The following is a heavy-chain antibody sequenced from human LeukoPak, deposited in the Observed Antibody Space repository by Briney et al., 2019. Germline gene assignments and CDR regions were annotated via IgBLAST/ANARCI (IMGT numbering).Heavy chain of an antibody. CDR2: ISSSSSYI. Sequence: GGSLRLSCAASGFTFSSYSMNWVRQAPGKGLEWVSSISSSSSYIYYADSVKGRFTISRDNAKNSLYLQMNSLRAEDTAVYYCARDRGDGYKVYFQHWGQGTLATVSS. V-gene: IGHV3-21*01. CDR3: ARDRGDGYKVYFQH. D-gene: IGHD5-24*01. CDR1: GFTFSSYS. J-gene: IGHJ1*01.